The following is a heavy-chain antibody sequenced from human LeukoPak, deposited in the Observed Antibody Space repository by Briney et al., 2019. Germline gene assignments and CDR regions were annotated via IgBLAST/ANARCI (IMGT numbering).Heavy chain of an antibody. CDR3: ARDHYDSSGSFDY. D-gene: IGHD3-22*01. CDR2: INPNNGGT. J-gene: IGHJ4*02. Sequence: SVKNSYKASGYTFNDYYIHWVRQAHGQGLEWMGWINPNNGGTNYALTFEGRVSMTRDTSISTAYMELSTLISDDTAVYHCARDHYDSSGSFDYWGLGTRVTVSS. V-gene: IGHV1-2*02. CDR1: GYTFNDYY.